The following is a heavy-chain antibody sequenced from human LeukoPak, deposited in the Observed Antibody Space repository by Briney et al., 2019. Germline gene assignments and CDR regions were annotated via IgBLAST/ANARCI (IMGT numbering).Heavy chain of an antibody. CDR1: GGSISCSSYY. Sequence: SETLSLTCTVSGGSISCSSYYWGWIRQPPGKGLEWIGSMYYSGSTYYNPSLKSRVTISVDTSKNQFSLKLSSVTAADTAVYYCARVAHDNSGHYYIDYWGQGTLVTVSS. CDR3: ARVAHDNSGHYYIDY. V-gene: IGHV4-39*07. J-gene: IGHJ4*02. CDR2: MYYSGST. D-gene: IGHD3-22*01.